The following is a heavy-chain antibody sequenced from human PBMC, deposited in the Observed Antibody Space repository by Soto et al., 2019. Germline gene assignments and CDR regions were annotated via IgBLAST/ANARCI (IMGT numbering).Heavy chain of an antibody. D-gene: IGHD2-15*01. CDR3: AKDPSRYCSDGSCYYFDY. CDR1: GFTFDDHA. V-gene: IGHV3-9*01. CDR2: ISWNSGTI. J-gene: IGHJ4*02. Sequence: EVQLVESGGGLVQPGRSLRLSCAASGFTFDDHAIHWVRQAPGKGLEWVSGISWNSGTIGYADSVKGRFTISRDNAKNSLYLQMNSLRAEDTALYYCAKDPSRYCSDGSCYYFDYWGQGTLVTVSS.